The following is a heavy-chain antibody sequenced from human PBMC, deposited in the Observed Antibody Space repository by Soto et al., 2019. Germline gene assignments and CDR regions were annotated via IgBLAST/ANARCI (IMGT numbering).Heavy chain of an antibody. Sequence: SETLSLTCTVSGGSISSYYWSWIRQPPGKGLEWIGYIYYSGSTNYNPSLKSRVTISVDTSKNQFSLKLSSVTAADTAVYYCARIYYYDILTGYNWFDPWGQGTLVTVSS. CDR2: IYYSGST. CDR1: GGSISSYY. V-gene: IGHV4-59*01. D-gene: IGHD3-9*01. CDR3: ARIYYYDILTGYNWFDP. J-gene: IGHJ5*02.